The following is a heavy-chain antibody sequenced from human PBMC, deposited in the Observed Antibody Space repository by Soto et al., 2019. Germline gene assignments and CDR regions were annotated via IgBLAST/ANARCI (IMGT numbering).Heavy chain of an antibody. CDR3: ARVEYQLLYGFDY. Sequence: PSETLSLTCTVSGGSISSYYWSWIRQPPGKGLEWIGYIYYSGSTNYNPSLKSRVTISVDTSKNQFSLKLSSVTAADTAVYYCARVEYQLLYGFDYWGQGTLVTVSS. J-gene: IGHJ4*02. D-gene: IGHD2-2*02. V-gene: IGHV4-59*01. CDR2: IYYSGST. CDR1: GGSISSYY.